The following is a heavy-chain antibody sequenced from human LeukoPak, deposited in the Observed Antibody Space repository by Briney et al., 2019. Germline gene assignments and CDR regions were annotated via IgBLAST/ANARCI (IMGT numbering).Heavy chain of an antibody. Sequence: GGSLRLSCAASGFTFSSYSMNWVRQAPGKGLEWVSYISSSSSTIYYADSVKGRFTISRDNSKNTLYLQMNSLRAEDTAVYYCARPGDYGPFDYWGQGTLVTVSS. D-gene: IGHD4-17*01. CDR2: ISSSSSTI. CDR3: ARPGDYGPFDY. CDR1: GFTFSSYS. J-gene: IGHJ4*02. V-gene: IGHV3-48*01.